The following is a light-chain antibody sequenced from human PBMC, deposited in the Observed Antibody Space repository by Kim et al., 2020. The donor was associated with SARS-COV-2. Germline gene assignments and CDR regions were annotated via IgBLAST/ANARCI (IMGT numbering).Light chain of an antibody. CDR2: AAS. V-gene: IGKV1-8*01. J-gene: IGKJ4*01. CDR3: HKYYKYHLT. Sequence: ASTGDRVTSTCRASRGISHYLAGSKQKPGRAPELLFYAASTVQRGVPSRFKGSGSGTDFPLPISCLRSEVFATFYCHKYYKYHLTFGGGN. CDR1: RGISHY.